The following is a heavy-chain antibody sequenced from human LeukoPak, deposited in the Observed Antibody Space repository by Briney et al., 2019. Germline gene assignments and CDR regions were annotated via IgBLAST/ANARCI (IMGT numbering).Heavy chain of an antibody. Sequence: GGSLRLSCAASGFTFSNAWMNWVRQAPGKGLEWVSYISSSGSTIYYADSVKGRFTISRDNAKNSLYLQMNSLRAEDTAVYYCAREDYYYGSGSYRWFDPWGQGTLVTVSS. J-gene: IGHJ5*02. CDR1: GFTFSNAW. V-gene: IGHV3-48*04. D-gene: IGHD3-10*01. CDR2: ISSSGSTI. CDR3: AREDYYYGSGSYRWFDP.